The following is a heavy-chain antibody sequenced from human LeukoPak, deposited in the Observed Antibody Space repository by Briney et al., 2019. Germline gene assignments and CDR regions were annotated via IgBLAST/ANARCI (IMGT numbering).Heavy chain of an antibody. J-gene: IGHJ4*02. CDR1: RGSISSDGYY. CDR3: ARDPY. CDR2: ISHSGAT. Sequence: SETLSLTCTVSRGSISSDGYYWSWIRQPPGKGLEWIGCISHSGATYYNPSLESRVTISIDNSKNQFSLNLASVTAADTAVYYCARDPYWGQGTLVTVSS. V-gene: IGHV4-30-2*01.